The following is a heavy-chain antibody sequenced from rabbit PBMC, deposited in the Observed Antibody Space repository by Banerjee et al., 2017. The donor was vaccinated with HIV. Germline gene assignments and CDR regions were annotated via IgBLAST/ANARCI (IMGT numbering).Heavy chain of an antibody. CDR2: IDPIFGAT. Sequence: QEQLVESGGGLVQPGGSLKLSCKASGFDLSSYGVSWVRQAPGKGLEWIGYIDPIFGATYYATWVNGRFTISSHNAQNTLYLQLNSLTAADTATYFCARDHVSSGGYTLNLWGPGTLVTVS. CDR1: GFDLSSYG. V-gene: IGHV1S47*01. CDR3: ARDHVSSGGYTLNL. J-gene: IGHJ4*01. D-gene: IGHD1-1*01.